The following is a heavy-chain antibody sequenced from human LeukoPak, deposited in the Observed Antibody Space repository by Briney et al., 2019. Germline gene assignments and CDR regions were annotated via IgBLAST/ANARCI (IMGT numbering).Heavy chain of an antibody. Sequence: GGSLRLSCAASGFTFSSYWMSWVRQAPGKGLEWVANIKQDGSEKYYVDSVKGRFTISRDNSKNTLYLQMNSLRAEDTSVYYCARDDAVTTYYYGMDVWGQGTTVTVSS. D-gene: IGHD1-14*01. V-gene: IGHV3-7*01. J-gene: IGHJ6*02. CDR2: IKQDGSEK. CDR3: ARDDAVTTYYYGMDV. CDR1: GFTFSSYW.